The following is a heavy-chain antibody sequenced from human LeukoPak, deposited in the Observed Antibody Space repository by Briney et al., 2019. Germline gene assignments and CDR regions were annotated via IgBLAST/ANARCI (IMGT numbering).Heavy chain of an antibody. CDR2: IYYSGST. CDR3: ARGSIVATRFDY. J-gene: IGHJ4*02. D-gene: IGHD5-12*01. V-gene: IGHV4-59*01. Sequence: SETLSLTCTVSGGSISSYYWSWIRQPPGKGLEWIGCIYYSGSTNYNPSLKSRVTISVDTSKNQFSLKLSSVTTADTAVYYCARGSIVATRFDYWGQGTLVTVSS. CDR1: GGSISSYY.